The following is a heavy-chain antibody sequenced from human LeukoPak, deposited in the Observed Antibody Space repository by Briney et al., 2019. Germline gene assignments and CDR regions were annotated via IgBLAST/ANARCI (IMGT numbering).Heavy chain of an antibody. CDR1: GFNFDDYA. CDR2: ISWNSGAI. J-gene: IGHJ6*04. D-gene: IGHD4/OR15-4a*01. Sequence: GGSLRLSCAASGFNFDDYAMHWVRQAPGKGLEWVSGISWNSGAIGYADSVKGRFTISRDNAKNSLYLQMNSLRAEDMALYCCAKDNGVSLAMVDGMDVWGKGTTVIVSS. V-gene: IGHV3-9*03. CDR3: AKDNGVSLAMVDGMDV.